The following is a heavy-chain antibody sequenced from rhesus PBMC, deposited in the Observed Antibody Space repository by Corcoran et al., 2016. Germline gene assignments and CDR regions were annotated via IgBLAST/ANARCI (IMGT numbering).Heavy chain of an antibody. CDR1: GSSIKTNY. CDR2: IYGTGGNT. Sequence: QVHLQESGPGLVKPSETLPLTCAVSGSSIKTNYWSWIRPAPGKGLEWIGLIYGTGGNTDYNPSLKSRVTISIDTSMNHFSLRLSSVTAADTAVYYCARGYFYFDYWGQGVLVTVSS. CDR3: ARGYFYFDY. V-gene: IGHV4S2*01. J-gene: IGHJ4*01. D-gene: IGHD2-2*01.